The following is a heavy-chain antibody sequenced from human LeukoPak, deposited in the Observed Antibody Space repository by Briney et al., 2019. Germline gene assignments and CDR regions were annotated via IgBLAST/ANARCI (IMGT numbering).Heavy chain of an antibody. CDR1: GFTFSTYT. V-gene: IGHV3-23*01. CDR2: ITNSGATT. D-gene: IGHD6-13*01. Sequence: GGSLRLSFVASGFTFSTYTMTWVRQAPGKGLEWVSSITNSGATTFYADSVKGRFTISRDNSKNSLFLQMERLRTEDTALYYCAKSGAAADAFHNWGQGTLVTVSS. CDR3: AKSGAAADAFHN. J-gene: IGHJ4*02.